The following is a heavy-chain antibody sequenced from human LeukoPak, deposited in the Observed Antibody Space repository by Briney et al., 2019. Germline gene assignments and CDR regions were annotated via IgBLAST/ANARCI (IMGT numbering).Heavy chain of an antibody. J-gene: IGHJ6*02. CDR2: IYPGDSDI. Sequence: GESLKISCKGFGYSFTSYWIAWVRQMPGKGLEWMGIIYPGDSDIRYGPSFQGQVTISADKSENTAHLQWSSLKASDTAIYYCARKGYCTSSRCHYGMDVWGQGTTVTVSS. CDR1: GYSFTSYW. V-gene: IGHV5-51*01. D-gene: IGHD2-2*01. CDR3: ARKGYCTSSRCHYGMDV.